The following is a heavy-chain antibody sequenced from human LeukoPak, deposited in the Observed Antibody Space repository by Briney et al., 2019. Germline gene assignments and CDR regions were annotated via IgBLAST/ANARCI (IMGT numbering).Heavy chain of an antibody. CDR2: IYPADSDT. J-gene: IGHJ4*02. V-gene: IGHV5-51*01. CDR3: GRPSADGLERAHIDC. Sequence: GESLKISCQASGYNFSTYWIAWVRQMPGKGLESMGIIYPADSDTRHSPSFQGQVTISADKSISTAYLQWSGLKASDTAIYYCGRPSADGLERAHIDCWGQGTLVTVSS. CDR1: GYNFSTYW.